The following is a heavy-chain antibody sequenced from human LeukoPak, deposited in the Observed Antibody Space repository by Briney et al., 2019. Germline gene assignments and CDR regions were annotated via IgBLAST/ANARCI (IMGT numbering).Heavy chain of an antibody. J-gene: IGHJ3*02. D-gene: IGHD3-16*01. CDR2: ISYDGGNK. CDR1: GFTLSTYP. V-gene: IGHV3-30*04. Sequence: SGESLRLSCAASGFTLSTYPIHWVRQAPGKGLEWVAAISYDGGNKNYADSVKGRFTISRDNSKNTLYLQMNSLRAEDTAVYYRARVGGLSPNSFDIWGQGTMVTVPS. CDR3: ARVGGLSPNSFDI.